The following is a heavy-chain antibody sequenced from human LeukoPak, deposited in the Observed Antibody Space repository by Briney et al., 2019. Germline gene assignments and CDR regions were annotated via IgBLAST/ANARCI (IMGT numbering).Heavy chain of an antibody. CDR3: ARVGSYGLLDY. D-gene: IGHD5-18*01. CDR1: GGSISSYY. V-gene: IGHV4-59*01. J-gene: IGHJ4*02. Sequence: KTSETLSLTCTVSGGSISSYYWTRIRQPPGKGLEWIGYIYYSGSTNYNPSLRSRVTMSVDTSKNQFSLKVSSVTAADTAVYYCARVGSYGLLDYWGQGTLVTVSS. CDR2: IYYSGST.